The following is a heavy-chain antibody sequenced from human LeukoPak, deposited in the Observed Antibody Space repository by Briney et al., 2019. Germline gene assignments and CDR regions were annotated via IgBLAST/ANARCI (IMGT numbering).Heavy chain of an antibody. CDR3: AKGNRSGSEN. J-gene: IGHJ4*02. Sequence: GGSLRLSCAASGYTFSTYAMSWVRQAPGKGLEWVSIISGSGDYTNYADSVKGRFTISRDNSKNTFYVQMNSLRAEDTAVYYCAKGNRSGSENWGQGTLVTVSS. CDR2: ISGSGDYT. CDR1: GYTFSTYA. V-gene: IGHV3-23*01. D-gene: IGHD1-1*01.